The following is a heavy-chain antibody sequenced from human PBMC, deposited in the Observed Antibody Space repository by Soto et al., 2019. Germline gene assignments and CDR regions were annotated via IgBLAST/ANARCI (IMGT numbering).Heavy chain of an antibody. CDR2: ISSSSSYI. J-gene: IGHJ4*02. V-gene: IGHV3-21*01. Sequence: GGSLRLACAASGFFFSSYSMNWVRQAPGKGLEWVSFISSSSSYIYYADSVKGRFTISRDNAKNSLYLQMNSLRAEDTAVYYCFFGSGSSMTGIVDYWGQRSLDTGSS. D-gene: IGHD3-10*01. CDR3: FFGSGSSMTGIVDY. CDR1: GFFFSSYS.